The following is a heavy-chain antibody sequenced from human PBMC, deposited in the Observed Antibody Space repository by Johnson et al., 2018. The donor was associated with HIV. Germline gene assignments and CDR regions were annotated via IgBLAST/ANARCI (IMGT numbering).Heavy chain of an antibody. D-gene: IGHD5-12*01. CDR2: ISYDGRNK. CDR3: AKDPSYIVATAMTDAFDI. J-gene: IGHJ3*02. CDR1: GFTFDDYG. V-gene: IGHV3-30*18. Sequence: QVQLVESGGGVVRPGGSLRLSCAASGFTFDDYGMCWVRQSPGKGREWVAVISYDGRNKYYADSVKVRFTISLDNSKNTLYLQMNSLGAEDTAVYYCAKDPSYIVATAMTDAFDIWGQGTMVTVSS.